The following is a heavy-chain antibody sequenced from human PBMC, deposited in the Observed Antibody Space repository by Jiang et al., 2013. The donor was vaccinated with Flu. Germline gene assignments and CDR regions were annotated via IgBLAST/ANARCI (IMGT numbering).Heavy chain of an antibody. CDR3: ARDRRTWNEIDY. V-gene: IGHV1-3*01. CDR2: INGGNDNT. D-gene: IGHD1-1*01. J-gene: IGHJ4*02. CDR1: GYTFTDYK. Sequence: EVKKPGPSVKVSCKSSGYTFTDYKIHWVRQAPGQRLEWMGWINGGNDNTKYSQKFQGRVTIIRDTSASTAYMELSSLRSEDTAVYYCARDRRTWNEIDYWGQGTLVTVSS.